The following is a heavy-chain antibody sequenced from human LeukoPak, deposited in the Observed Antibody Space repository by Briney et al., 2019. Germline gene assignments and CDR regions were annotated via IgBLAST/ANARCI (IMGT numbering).Heavy chain of an antibody. J-gene: IGHJ4*02. CDR2: MNPNSGNT. Sequence: ASVKVSCKASGYTFTSYDINWVRQATGQGLEWMGWMNPNSGNTGYAQKFQGRVTMTRNNSISTAYMELSSLRSEDTAVYYCARYVDSRWLPLGYWGQGTLVTVSS. D-gene: IGHD5-24*01. V-gene: IGHV1-8*01. CDR1: GYTFTSYD. CDR3: ARYVDSRWLPLGY.